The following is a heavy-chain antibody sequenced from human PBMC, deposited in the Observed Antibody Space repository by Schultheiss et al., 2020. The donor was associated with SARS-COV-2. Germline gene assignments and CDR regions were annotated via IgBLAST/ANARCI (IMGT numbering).Heavy chain of an antibody. CDR2: ISYDGSNQ. V-gene: IGHV3-30*03. J-gene: IGHJ6*02. Sequence: GGSLRLSCAASGFIFSSYGMHWVRQAPGKGLEWVAIISYDGSNQYYTDSVKGRFTISRDNSKNTLFLQMNSLRAEDTAVYYCARDRWYYDILTGYSGTGGMDVWGQGTTVTVSS. CDR1: GFIFSSYG. D-gene: IGHD3-9*01. CDR3: ARDRWYYDILTGYSGTGGMDV.